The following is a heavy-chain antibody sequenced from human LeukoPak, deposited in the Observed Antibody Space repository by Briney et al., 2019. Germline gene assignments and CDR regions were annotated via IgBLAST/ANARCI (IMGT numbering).Heavy chain of an antibody. D-gene: IGHD2-15*01. V-gene: IGHV1-18*01. CDR3: ATGHCSGGSCYGDFDY. CDR2: ISAYNGNT. CDR1: GYTFTSYG. J-gene: IGHJ4*02. Sequence: ASVKVSCKASGYTFTSYGISWVRQAPGQGLEWMGWISAYNGNTNYAQKLQGRVTMTTDTSTSTAYMELRSLRSDDTAVYYCATGHCSGGSCYGDFDYWGQGTLVTVSS.